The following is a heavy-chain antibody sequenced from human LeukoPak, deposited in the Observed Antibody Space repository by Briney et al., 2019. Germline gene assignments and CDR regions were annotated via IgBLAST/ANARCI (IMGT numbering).Heavy chain of an antibody. CDR2: INPSGGST. Sequence: ASVKVSCKASGYTFTSYYMHWVRQAPGQGLEWMGIINPSGGSTSYAQKFQGRVTMTRDTSTSTVYMELSRLRSEDTAVYYCASGGDYYGSGSLFDPWGQGTLVTVSS. V-gene: IGHV1-46*01. D-gene: IGHD3-10*01. CDR3: ASGGDYYGSGSLFDP. J-gene: IGHJ5*02. CDR1: GYTFTSYY.